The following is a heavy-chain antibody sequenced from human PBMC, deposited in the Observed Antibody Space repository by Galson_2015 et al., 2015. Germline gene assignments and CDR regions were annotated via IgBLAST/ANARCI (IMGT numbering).Heavy chain of an antibody. CDR2: ISRSRSTI. CDR3: ASTYFYDSSGYCPAECFQH. CDR1: GFTFSSYE. J-gene: IGHJ1*01. D-gene: IGHD3-22*01. V-gene: IGHV3-48*03. Sequence: FLKLSCAASGFTFSSYEMNWVRQAPGKGLEWVSYISRSRSTIYYADSVKGRFTISRDNAKNSLYLQMNSLSAEDTAVYYCASTYFYDSSGYCPAECFQHWGQGTLVTVSS.